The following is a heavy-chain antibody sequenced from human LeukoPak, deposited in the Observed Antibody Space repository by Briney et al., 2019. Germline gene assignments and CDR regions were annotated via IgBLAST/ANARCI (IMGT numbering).Heavy chain of an antibody. CDR1: GGSFSGYY. Sequence: SETLSLTCAVYGGSFSGYYWSWIRQPPGKGLEWIGEINHSGSTNYNPSLKSRVTISVDTSKNQFSLKLSSVTAADTAVYYCARQKKRSSWSHYYYYMDVWGKGTTVTISS. J-gene: IGHJ6*03. CDR2: INHSGST. D-gene: IGHD6-13*01. CDR3: ARQKKRSSWSHYYYYMDV. V-gene: IGHV4-34*01.